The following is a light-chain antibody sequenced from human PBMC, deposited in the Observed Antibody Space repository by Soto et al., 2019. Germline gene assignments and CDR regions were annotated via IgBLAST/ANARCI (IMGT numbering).Light chain of an antibody. V-gene: IGKV1-12*01. Sequence: DIQMPQSPSSVSASVGDRVAITCRASQGISSWLARYQQKPGKAPKLLIYAASSLQSGVPSRFSGSGSGTDFTLTISSLQPEDFATYYCQQADSFPITFGQGTRLEIK. CDR2: AAS. J-gene: IGKJ5*01. CDR1: QGISSW. CDR3: QQADSFPIT.